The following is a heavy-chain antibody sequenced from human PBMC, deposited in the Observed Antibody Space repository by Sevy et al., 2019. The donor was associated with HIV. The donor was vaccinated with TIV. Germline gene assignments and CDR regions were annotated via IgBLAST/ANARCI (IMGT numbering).Heavy chain of an antibody. CDR3: ASPTFDY. CDR2: ISAYNGNT. Sequence: ASVKVSGKASGYTFTSYGISWVRQAPGQGLEWMGWISAYNGNTNYAQKLQGRVTMTTDTSTSTAYMGLRRLRFDETDVYYCASPTFDYWGQGTLVTVSS. CDR1: GYTFTSYG. J-gene: IGHJ4*02. V-gene: IGHV1-18*01.